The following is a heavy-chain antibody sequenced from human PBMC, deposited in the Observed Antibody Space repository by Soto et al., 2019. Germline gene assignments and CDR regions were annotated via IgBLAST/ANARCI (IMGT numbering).Heavy chain of an antibody. Sequence: EVQLLESGGGLVQPGGSLRLSCAASGFTFSSYAMSWVRQAPGKGLEWVSGISGSGSSTYNADSVKGRFSIFRENSKGTMYRQMNNVRAEDTAVYYWAKDVESGYRFRYYLYGMDVWGQGTTVTVSS. V-gene: IGHV3-23*01. CDR2: ISGSGSST. J-gene: IGHJ6*02. CDR3: AKDVESGYRFRYYLYGMDV. D-gene: IGHD3-3*01. CDR1: GFTFSSYA.